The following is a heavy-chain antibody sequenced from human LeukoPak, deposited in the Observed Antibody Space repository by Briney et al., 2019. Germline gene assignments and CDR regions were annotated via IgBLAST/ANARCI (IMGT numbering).Heavy chain of an antibody. CDR2: IDPSGTT. D-gene: IGHD3-10*01. J-gene: IGHJ6*03. CDR1: GGSFSGYY. Sequence: SETLSLTCAVYGGSFSGYYWSWIRQPPGKGLEWIGEIDPSGTTNYNPSLKSRVTISGDTSKNQFSLNLTSVTAADTAVYYCAGDTDDYSYMDVWGKGTTVTVSS. V-gene: IGHV4-34*01. CDR3: AGDTDDYSYMDV.